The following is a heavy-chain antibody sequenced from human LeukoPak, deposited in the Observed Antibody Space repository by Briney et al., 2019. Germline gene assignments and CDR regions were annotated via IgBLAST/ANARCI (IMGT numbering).Heavy chain of an antibody. V-gene: IGHV3-74*01. CDR2: INGDASST. Sequence: GGSLRLSCAASGLTLSGYWMHWVRQAPGKGLVWVSRINGDASSTSYADSVKGRSTISRDNAKSKLYLQMNSLRVEDTAVYYCARARGNTYGYFEYWGQGTLVTVSS. CDR1: GLTLSGYW. D-gene: IGHD5-18*01. J-gene: IGHJ4*02. CDR3: ARARGNTYGYFEY.